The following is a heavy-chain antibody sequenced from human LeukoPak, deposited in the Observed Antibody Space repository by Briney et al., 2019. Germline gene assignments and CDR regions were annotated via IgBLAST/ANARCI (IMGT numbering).Heavy chain of an antibody. Sequence: PGGSLRLSCAASGFTVSSNYMSWVRQAPGQGLEWVSGISGSGGNTYYADTVKGRFTISRDNSYNTLYLQMNSLRAEDTAVYYCAKGGKYSGSGSPDYWGQGTLVTVSS. CDR3: AKGGKYSGSGSPDY. J-gene: IGHJ4*02. V-gene: IGHV3-23*01. CDR2: ISGSGGNT. D-gene: IGHD6-6*01. CDR1: GFTVSSNY.